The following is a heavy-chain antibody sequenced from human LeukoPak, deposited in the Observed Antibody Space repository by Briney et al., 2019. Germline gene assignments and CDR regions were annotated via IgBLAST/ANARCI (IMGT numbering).Heavy chain of an antibody. CDR1: GGSISSYY. V-gene: IGHV4-59*12. CDR2: IYYSGST. CDR3: ARDSASSILLNY. Sequence: SETLSLTCTVSGGSISSYYWSWIRQPPGKGLERIGYIYYSGSTNYNPSLKSRVTISVDTSKNRFSLKLSSVTAADTAVYYCARDSASSILLNYWGQGTLVTVSS. D-gene: IGHD6-13*01. J-gene: IGHJ4*02.